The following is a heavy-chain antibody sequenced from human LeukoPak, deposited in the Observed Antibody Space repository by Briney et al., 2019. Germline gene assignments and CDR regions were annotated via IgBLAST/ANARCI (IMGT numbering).Heavy chain of an antibody. CDR1: GYTFTGYY. CDR2: IIPTLGIA. CDR3: AATYCGGDCYSYYYYGMDV. V-gene: IGHV1-69*10. D-gene: IGHD2-21*02. Sequence: ASVKVSCKASGYTFTGYYMHWVRQAPGQGLEWMGWIIPTLGIANYAQKFQGRVTITADKSTSTAYMELSSLRSEDTAVYYCAATYCGGDCYSYYYYGMDVWGQGTTVTVSS. J-gene: IGHJ6*02.